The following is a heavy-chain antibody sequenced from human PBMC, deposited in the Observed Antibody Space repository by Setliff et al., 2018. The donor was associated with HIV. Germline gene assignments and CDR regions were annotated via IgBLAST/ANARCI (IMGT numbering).Heavy chain of an antibody. D-gene: IGHD1-26*01. V-gene: IGHV5-51*01. CDR2: IYPGDSVT. Sequence: GESLKISCRASGYTFTNYWIGWVRQMPGKGLEWIGVIYPGDSVTRYGPSFQGQVFISADRSITTAYLEWSSLKPSDTAMYYCIRRRRAPGTEDLEAVWGQGTLVT. CDR3: IRRRRAPGTEDLEAV. J-gene: IGHJ4*02. CDR1: GYTFTNYW.